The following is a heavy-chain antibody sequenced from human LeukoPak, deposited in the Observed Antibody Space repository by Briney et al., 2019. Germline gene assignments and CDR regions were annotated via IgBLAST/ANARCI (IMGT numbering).Heavy chain of an antibody. CDR2: ISRTSAYI. Sequence: GLLRLSCSASGFTFSSYAMKWVRQAPGKGLEGVSAISRTSAYIYYSDSVKGRFTVSRDNAMNSVFLQMDSLRAEDTAVYYCARDERRYCSDSNCYPVDYWGQGTLVTVSS. CDR3: ARDERRYCSDSNCYPVDY. D-gene: IGHD2-15*01. CDR1: GFTFSSYA. V-gene: IGHV3-21*01. J-gene: IGHJ4*02.